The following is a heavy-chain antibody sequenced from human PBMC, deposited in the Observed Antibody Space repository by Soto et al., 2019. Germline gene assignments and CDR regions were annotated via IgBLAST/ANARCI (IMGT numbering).Heavy chain of an antibody. J-gene: IGHJ4*02. Sequence: QITLKESGPTLVKPTQTLTLTCTFSGFSLSTRGVGVGWIRQPPGKALEWLALIYWDGFKHYSPSLESRLTIRENTPKNQVAPTITNMDPVDTAPYSCANKGGGDRILDYWGQGTLVTVSS. V-gene: IGHV2-5*02. CDR1: GFSLSTRGVG. CDR2: IYWDGFK. D-gene: IGHD3-16*01. CDR3: ANKGGGDRILDY.